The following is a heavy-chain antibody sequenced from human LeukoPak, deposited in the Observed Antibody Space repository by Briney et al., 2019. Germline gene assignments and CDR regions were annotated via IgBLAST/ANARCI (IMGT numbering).Heavy chain of an antibody. CDR1: GFTFSSYS. CDR2: ISSSSSYI. D-gene: IGHD3-22*01. J-gene: IGHJ5*02. Sequence: PGGSLRLSCAASGFTFSSYSMNWVRQAPGKGLEWVSSISSSSSYIYYADSVKGRFTISRDNAKNSLYLQMNSLRAEDTAVYYCARDQATVDYYDSSGYYHWGQGTLVTVSS. V-gene: IGHV3-21*04. CDR3: ARDQATVDYYDSSGYYH.